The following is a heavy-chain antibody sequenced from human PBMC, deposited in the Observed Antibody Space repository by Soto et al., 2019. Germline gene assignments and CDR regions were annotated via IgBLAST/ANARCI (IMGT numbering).Heavy chain of an antibody. CDR1: GASVSSGNYY. CDR2: IYCNGNT. Sequence: SETLSLTCTVSGASVSSGNYYWNWIRQPPGKGLEWIGYIYCNGNTNYNPSLKSRVTILLDTSKNQFSLKVNSVTGADTAVYYCARGGVSGYYPYFDDWGQGTLVTVSS. V-gene: IGHV4-61*01. D-gene: IGHD3-22*01. CDR3: ARGGVSGYYPYFDD. J-gene: IGHJ4*02.